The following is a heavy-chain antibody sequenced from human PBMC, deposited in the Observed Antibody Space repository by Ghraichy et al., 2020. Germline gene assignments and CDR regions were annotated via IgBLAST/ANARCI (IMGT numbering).Heavy chain of an antibody. J-gene: IGHJ6*03. Sequence: GESLNISCAASGFTFSDHYMDWVRQAPGKGLEWVGRTRNKANSYTTEYAASVKGRFTISRDDSKNSLYLQMNSLKTEDTAVYYCAREVGIQLWLDYYYYMDVWGKGTTVTVSS. V-gene: IGHV3-72*01. CDR1: GFTFSDHY. CDR2: TRNKANSYTT. D-gene: IGHD5-18*01. CDR3: AREVGIQLWLDYYYYMDV.